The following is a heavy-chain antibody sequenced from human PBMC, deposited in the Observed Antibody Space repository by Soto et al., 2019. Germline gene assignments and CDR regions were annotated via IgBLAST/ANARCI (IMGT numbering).Heavy chain of an antibody. V-gene: IGHV4-39*01. CDR2: IYYSGST. Sequence: KPSETLSLTCTVSGGSISSSSYYWGWIRQPPGKGLEWIGSIYYSGSTYYNPSLKSRVTISVDTSKNQFSLKLSSVTAADTAVYYCARLFTYWSGGSCRDAFDIWGQGTMVTVSS. CDR3: ARLFTYWSGGSCRDAFDI. CDR1: GGSISSSSYY. D-gene: IGHD2-15*01. J-gene: IGHJ3*02.